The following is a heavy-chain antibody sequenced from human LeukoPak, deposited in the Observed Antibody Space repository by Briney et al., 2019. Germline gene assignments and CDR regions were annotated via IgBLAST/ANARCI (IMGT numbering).Heavy chain of an antibody. Sequence: PSETLSLTCTVSRDSISSYYWSWLRQPAGKGLEWIGRIDTSGSIIYNPSLKSRVTISVDTSKNQLSLKVSSVTAAETAVYYCARVKSSTRGPYYHYYMDVWGKGTTVSVSS. CDR1: RDSISSYY. V-gene: IGHV4-4*07. J-gene: IGHJ6*03. CDR2: IDTSGSI. CDR3: ARVKSSTRGPYYHYYMDV. D-gene: IGHD3-10*01.